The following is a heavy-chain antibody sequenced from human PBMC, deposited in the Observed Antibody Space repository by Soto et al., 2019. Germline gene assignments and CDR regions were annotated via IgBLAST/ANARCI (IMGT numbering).Heavy chain of an antibody. Sequence: QVQLVESGGGVVQPGRSLRLSCAASGFTFSSYGMHWVRQAPGKGLEWVAVISYDGSNKYYADSVKGRFTISRDNSKNTLYLQMNSLRAEDTAVYYCAKDYDGNSKHYYYGMDVWGQGTTVTVSS. CDR3: AKDYDGNSKHYYYGMDV. V-gene: IGHV3-30*18. CDR2: ISYDGSNK. J-gene: IGHJ6*02. CDR1: GFTFSSYG. D-gene: IGHD3-10*01.